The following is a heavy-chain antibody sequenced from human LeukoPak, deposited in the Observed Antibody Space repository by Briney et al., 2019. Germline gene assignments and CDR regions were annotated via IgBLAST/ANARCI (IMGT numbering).Heavy chain of an antibody. CDR1: GFTFDDYA. CDR3: AKAGLYDFWSGYYNGFFDY. J-gene: IGHJ4*02. D-gene: IGHD3-3*01. Sequence: GRSLRLSCAASGFTFDDYAMHWVRQAPGKGLEWVAVISYDGSNKYYADSVKGRSTISRDNSKNTLYLQMNSLRAEDTAVYYCAKAGLYDFWSGYYNGFFDYWGQGTLVTVSS. CDR2: ISYDGSNK. V-gene: IGHV3-30*18.